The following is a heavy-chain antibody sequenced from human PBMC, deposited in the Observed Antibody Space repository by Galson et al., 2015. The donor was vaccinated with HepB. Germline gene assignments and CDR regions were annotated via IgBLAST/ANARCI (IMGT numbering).Heavy chain of an antibody. D-gene: IGHD2-15*01. CDR1: GYTFSTYS. CDR3: ARGALVGVVGGRLNNWFDP. V-gene: IGHV1-18*01. J-gene: IGHJ5*02. Sequence: SVKVSCKASGYTFSTYSITWVRQAPGQGLEWMGWINPYNRDTNYARKFQGRITMTPDTFTGTAYMELRSLRSDDTAVYYCARGALVGVVGGRLNNWFDPWGQGTLVTVSS. CDR2: INPYNRDT.